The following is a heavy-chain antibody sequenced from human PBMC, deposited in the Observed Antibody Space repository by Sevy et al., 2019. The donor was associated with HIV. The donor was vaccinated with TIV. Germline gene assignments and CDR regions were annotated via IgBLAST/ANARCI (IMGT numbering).Heavy chain of an antibody. Sequence: GGSLRLSCAASGFTFSSYAMSWVRQAPGKGLEWVSAISGTGGSTYYADSVKGRFTISRDNSKNTLYLQMNSLRAEDTAVYYCANSIAARQPFDYWGQGTLVTVSS. CDR1: GFTFSSYA. D-gene: IGHD6-6*01. V-gene: IGHV3-23*01. CDR2: ISGTGGST. J-gene: IGHJ4*02. CDR3: ANSIAARQPFDY.